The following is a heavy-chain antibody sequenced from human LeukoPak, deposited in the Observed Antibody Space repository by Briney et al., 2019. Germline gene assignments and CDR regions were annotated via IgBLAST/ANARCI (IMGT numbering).Heavy chain of an antibody. CDR2: FDPEDGET. D-gene: IGHD2-2*01. J-gene: IGHJ4*02. Sequence: ASVKVSCKVSGYTLTELSMHWVRQAPGKGLEWMGRFDPEDGETIYAQKFQGRVTMTEDTSTDTAYMELSSLRSEDTAVYYCATAPKTRYCSSTSCPPSDWGQGTLVTVSS. CDR3: ATAPKTRYCSSTSCPPSD. CDR1: GYTLTELS. V-gene: IGHV1-24*01.